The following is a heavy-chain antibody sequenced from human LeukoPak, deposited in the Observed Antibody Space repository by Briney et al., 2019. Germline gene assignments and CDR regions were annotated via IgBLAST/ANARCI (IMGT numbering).Heavy chain of an antibody. CDR2: MYYKGST. J-gene: IGHJ5*02. V-gene: IGHV4-59*12. CDR3: ARDPYSSSWKNWFDP. Sequence: TSETLSLTCTVSGGSISSYYWSWIRQPPGKGLEWIGSMYYKGSTYYNLSLKSRVTISVDTSKNHFSLKLNSVTAADTAVYYCARDPYSSSWKNWFDPWGQGILVTVSS. CDR1: GGSISSYY. D-gene: IGHD6-13*01.